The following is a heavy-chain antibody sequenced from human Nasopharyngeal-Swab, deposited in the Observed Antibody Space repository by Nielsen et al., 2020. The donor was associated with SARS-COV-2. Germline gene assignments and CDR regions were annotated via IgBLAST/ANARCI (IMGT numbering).Heavy chain of an antibody. J-gene: IGHJ3*02. CDR3: AQDSSGWYQAFDI. CDR2: ISSSGSTI. D-gene: IGHD6-19*01. Sequence: GESLKLSCAASGFTFSSYEMNWVRQAPGKGLEWVSYISSSGSTIYYADSVKGRFTISRDNSKNTLYLQMNSLRAEDTAVYYCAQDSSGWYQAFDIWGQGTMVTVSS. CDR1: GFTFSSYE. V-gene: IGHV3-48*01.